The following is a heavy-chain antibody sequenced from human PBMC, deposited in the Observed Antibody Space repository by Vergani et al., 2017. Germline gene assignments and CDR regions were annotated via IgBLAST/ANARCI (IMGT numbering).Heavy chain of an antibody. D-gene: IGHD5-18*01. J-gene: IGHJ5*02. Sequence: VQLVESGGGVVQPGRSLRLSCAASGFTFNQYGMHWVRQAPGKGLVWVSRINSDGSSTSYADSVKGRFTISRDNAKNTLYLQMNSLRAEDTAVYYCATTAVDTAPPWGQGTLVTVSS. V-gene: IGHV3-74*02. CDR1: GFTFNQYG. CDR3: ATTAVDTAPP. CDR2: INSDGSST.